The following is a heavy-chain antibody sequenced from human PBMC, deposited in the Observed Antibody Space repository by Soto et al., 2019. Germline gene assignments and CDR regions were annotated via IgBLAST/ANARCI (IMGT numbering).Heavy chain of an antibody. CDR3: ARLSTYAY. CDR1: GGYISSSSYY. J-gene: IGHJ4*02. CDR2: IYYSGST. D-gene: IGHD2-2*01. Sequence: SETLSLTCTVSGGYISSSSYYRGWIRQPPGKGLEWIGSIYYSGSTYYNPSLKSRVTISVDTSKNQFSLNLSSVTAADTAVYYCARLSTYAYWGQGTLVTVSS. V-gene: IGHV4-39*01.